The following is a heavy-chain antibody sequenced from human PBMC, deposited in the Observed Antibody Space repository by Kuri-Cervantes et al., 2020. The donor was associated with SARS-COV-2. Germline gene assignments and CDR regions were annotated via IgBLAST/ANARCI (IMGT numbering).Heavy chain of an antibody. V-gene: IGHV4-31*03. CDR2: IYYSGST. Sequence: SETLSLTCTVSGGSISSGGYYWSWIRQHPGKGLEWIGYIYYSGSTYYNPSLKSRVTISVDTSKNQFSLKLSSVTAADTAVYYCARARRAGIFGVVQDFDYWGQGTLVTVSS. CDR1: GGSISSGGYY. J-gene: IGHJ4*02. CDR3: ARARRAGIFGVVQDFDY. D-gene: IGHD3-3*01.